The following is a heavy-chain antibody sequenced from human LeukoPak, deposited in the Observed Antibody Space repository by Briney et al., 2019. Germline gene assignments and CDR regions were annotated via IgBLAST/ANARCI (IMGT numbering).Heavy chain of an antibody. D-gene: IGHD5-24*01. J-gene: IGHJ4*02. CDR2: IIPIFGTA. CDR1: GYTFTGYY. Sequence: ASVKVSCKASGYTFTGYYMHWVRQAPGQGLEWMGGIIPIFGTANYAQKFQGRVTITTDESTRTAYMKLSSLRSEDTAVYYCARDRGRDGYNYFDYWGQGTLVTVSS. V-gene: IGHV1-69*05. CDR3: ARDRGRDGYNYFDY.